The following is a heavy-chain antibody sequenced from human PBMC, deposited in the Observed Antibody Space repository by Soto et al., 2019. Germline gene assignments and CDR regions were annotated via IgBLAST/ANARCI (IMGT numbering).Heavy chain of an antibody. Sequence: QVQLVQSGAEVKKPGSSVKVSCKASGGTFSSYTISWVRQAPGQGLEWMGRIIPILGIPNYAQKFQGRVTITADKSTSTAYMELSSLRSEDTAVYYCARGPGVCSGGSCYVMGAFDIWGQGTMVTVSS. V-gene: IGHV1-69*02. D-gene: IGHD2-15*01. J-gene: IGHJ3*02. CDR3: ARGPGVCSGGSCYVMGAFDI. CDR2: IIPILGIP. CDR1: GGTFSSYT.